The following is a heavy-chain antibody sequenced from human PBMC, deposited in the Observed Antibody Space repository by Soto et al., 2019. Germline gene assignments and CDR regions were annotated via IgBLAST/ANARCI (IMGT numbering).Heavy chain of an antibody. CDR1: GGTFSSYT. CDR3: ARDPLSSGGLS. CDR2: IIPILGIA. Sequence: QVQLVQSGAEVKKPGSSVKVSCKASGGTFSSYTISWVRQAPGQGLEWMGRIIPILGIANYAQKFQGRVTXTXGKSTSRASMELRSLRSEDTAVYYCARDPLSSGGLSWGQGTLVTVSS. D-gene: IGHD2-15*01. J-gene: IGHJ5*02. V-gene: IGHV1-69*08.